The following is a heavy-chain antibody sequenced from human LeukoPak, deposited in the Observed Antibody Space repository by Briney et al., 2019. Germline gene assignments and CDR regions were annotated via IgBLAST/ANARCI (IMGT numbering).Heavy chain of an antibody. V-gene: IGHV3-21*01. CDR2: ISSSSSYV. Sequence: GGSLRLSCAASGFTFSSYSMNWVRQAPVKGLEWVSSISSSSSYVYYADSVKGRFTISRDNAKNSLYLQMNSLRAEDTAVYYCARDQKALYYYGMDVWGQGTTVTVSS. CDR3: ARDQKALYYYGMDV. CDR1: GFTFSSYS. J-gene: IGHJ6*02.